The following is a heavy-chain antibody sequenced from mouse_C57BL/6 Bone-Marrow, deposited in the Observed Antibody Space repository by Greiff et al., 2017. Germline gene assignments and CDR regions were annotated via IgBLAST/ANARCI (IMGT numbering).Heavy chain of an antibody. V-gene: IGHV1-81*01. Sequence: VQLQQSGAELARPGASVKLSCKASGYTFTSYGISWVKQRTGQGLEWIGEIYPRSGNTYYNEKFKGKATLTADKSFSTAYMELRSLTSEDSAVYFCARDSNHAMDYWGQGTSVTVSS. CDR3: ARDSNHAMDY. CDR1: GYTFTSYG. J-gene: IGHJ4*01. D-gene: IGHD2-5*01. CDR2: IYPRSGNT.